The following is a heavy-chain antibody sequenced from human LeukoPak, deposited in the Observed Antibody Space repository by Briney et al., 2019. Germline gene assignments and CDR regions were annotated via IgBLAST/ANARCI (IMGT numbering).Heavy chain of an antibody. Sequence: PSETLSLTCTVSGGSISSYYWSWIRQPPGKGLEWIGYIYYSGSTNYNPSLKSRVTISVDTSKNQFSLKLSSVTAADTAVYYCARLGYCSGGSCYRKYYYYGMGVWGQGTTVTVSS. J-gene: IGHJ6*02. CDR2: IYYSGST. CDR1: GGSISSYY. CDR3: ARLGYCSGGSCYRKYYYYGMGV. V-gene: IGHV4-59*01. D-gene: IGHD2-15*01.